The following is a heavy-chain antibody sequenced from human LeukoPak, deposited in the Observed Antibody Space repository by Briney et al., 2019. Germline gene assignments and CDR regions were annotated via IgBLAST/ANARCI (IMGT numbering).Heavy chain of an antibody. CDR2: INPNSGGT. V-gene: IGHV1-2*02. D-gene: IGHD6-6*01. J-gene: IGHJ5*02. CDR3: ARVEYSSSGGFDP. Sequence: ALVKVSCKASGYTFTGYYMHWVRQAPGQGLEWMGWINPNSGGTNYAQKFQGRVTMTRDTSISTAYMELSRLRSDDTAVYYCARVEYSSSGGFDPWGQGTLVTVSS. CDR1: GYTFTGYY.